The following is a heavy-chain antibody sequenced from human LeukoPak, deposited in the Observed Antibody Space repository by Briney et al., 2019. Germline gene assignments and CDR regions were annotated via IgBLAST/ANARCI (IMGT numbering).Heavy chain of an antibody. CDR3: VSNRYDYVWGCYHPWYFDY. J-gene: IGHJ4*02. Sequence: SETLSLTCAVYGGSFSGYYWSWIRQPPGKGLEWIGEINHSGSTNYNPSLKSRVTISVDTSKIQFSLKLSSVTAADTVVYYCVSNRYDYVWGCYHPWYFDYWGQGTLVTVSS. D-gene: IGHD3-16*02. CDR2: INHSGST. CDR1: GGSFSGYY. V-gene: IGHV4-34*01.